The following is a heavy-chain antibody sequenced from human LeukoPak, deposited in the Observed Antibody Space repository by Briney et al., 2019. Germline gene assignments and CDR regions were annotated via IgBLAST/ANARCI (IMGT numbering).Heavy chain of an antibody. Sequence: ASVKVSCKASGGIFSSYAISWVRQAPGQGLEWMGGIIPIFGTANYAQKFQGRVTITADESTSTAYMELSSLRSEDTAVYYCARDSLLLGPRGYSYGPKDYWGQGTLVTVSS. V-gene: IGHV1-69*13. CDR1: GGIFSSYA. CDR3: ARDSLLLGPRGYSYGPKDY. J-gene: IGHJ4*02. CDR2: IIPIFGTA. D-gene: IGHD5-18*01.